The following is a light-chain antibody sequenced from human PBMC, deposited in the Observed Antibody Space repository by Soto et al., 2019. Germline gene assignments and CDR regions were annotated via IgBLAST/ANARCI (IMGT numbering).Light chain of an antibody. CDR2: ANT. V-gene: IGLV1-40*01. J-gene: IGLJ2*01. Sequence: QSALTQPPSVSGAPGQRVTISCTGSSSNIGAGFDVHWYQQLPGTAPKLLIYANTNRPSGIPDRFSGSKSGTSASLAITGLQAEDEADYYCQSFDNSLSALVFGGGTKVTVL. CDR1: SSNIGAGFD. CDR3: QSFDNSLSALV.